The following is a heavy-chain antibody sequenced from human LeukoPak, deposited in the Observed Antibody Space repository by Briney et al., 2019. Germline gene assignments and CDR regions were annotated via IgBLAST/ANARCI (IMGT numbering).Heavy chain of an antibody. CDR2: LYSGGNT. Sequence: GGSLRLSCAASGFTVSSRYMSWVRQAPGEGLEWVSVLYSGGNTYYADSVKGRFTISRDNSKNTLYLQMNSLRAEDTAVYYCAKDLDHRFGVVIAPDYWGQGTLVTVSS. CDR3: AKDLDHRFGVVIAPDY. J-gene: IGHJ4*02. CDR1: GFTVSSRY. D-gene: IGHD3-3*01. V-gene: IGHV3-53*01.